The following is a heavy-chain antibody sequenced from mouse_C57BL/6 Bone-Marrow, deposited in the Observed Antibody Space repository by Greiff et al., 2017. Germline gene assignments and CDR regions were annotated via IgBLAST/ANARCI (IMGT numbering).Heavy chain of an antibody. CDR2: IDPSDSYT. D-gene: IGHD2-1*01. J-gene: IGHJ3*01. Sequence: QVQLQQPGAELVMPGASVKLSCKASGYTFTSYWMHWVKQRPGQGLEWIGEIDPSDSYTNYNQKFKGKFTLTVDKSSSTAYMQLSSLTSEDSAVYYCARLAIYYGNYAWFAYWGQGTLVTVSA. CDR3: ARLAIYYGNYAWFAY. CDR1: GYTFTSYW. V-gene: IGHV1-69*01.